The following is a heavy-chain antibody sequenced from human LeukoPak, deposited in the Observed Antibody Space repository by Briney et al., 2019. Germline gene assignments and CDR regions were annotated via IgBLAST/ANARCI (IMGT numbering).Heavy chain of an antibody. CDR1: GFTVSSNY. D-gene: IGHD3-22*01. J-gene: IGHJ6*02. CDR3: ARDRYYDSSGYYKVGYYYGMDV. V-gene: IGHV3-53*01. Sequence: PGGSLRLSCAASGFTVSSNYMSWVRQAPGKGLEWVSVIYSGGSTYYADSVKGRFTISRDNSKNTLYLQMNSLRAEDTAVYYCARDRYYDSSGYYKVGYYYGMDVWGQGTTVTVSS. CDR2: IYSGGST.